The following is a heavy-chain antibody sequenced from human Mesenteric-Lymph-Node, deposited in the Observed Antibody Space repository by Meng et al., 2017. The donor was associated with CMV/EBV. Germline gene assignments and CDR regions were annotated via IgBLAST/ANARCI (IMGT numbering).Heavy chain of an antibody. Sequence: SGYTFTGYYRHWVRQAPGQGLGWMGWINPNSGGTNYAQKFQGRVTMTRDTSISTAYMELSRLRSDDTAVYDCARDCSSTSCYYVLDYWGQGTLVTVSS. CDR3: ARDCSSTSCYYVLDY. CDR1: GYTFTGYY. CDR2: INPNSGGT. J-gene: IGHJ4*02. V-gene: IGHV1-2*02. D-gene: IGHD2-2*01.